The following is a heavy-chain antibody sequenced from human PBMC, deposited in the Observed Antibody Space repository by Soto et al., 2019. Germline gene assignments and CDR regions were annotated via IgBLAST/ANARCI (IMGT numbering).Heavy chain of an antibody. V-gene: IGHV3-23*01. CDR1: GFKFNSFA. J-gene: IGHJ6*02. Sequence: GGSLRLSCVASGFKFNSFAMSWVRQAPGKGLEWVSAISASGGGTKYADAVKGRFTISRDNSKNTLYLEMSSLRAEDTAVYYCGKDWDLILTGPVDVWGQGTTVTVSS. D-gene: IGHD3-9*01. CDR3: GKDWDLILTGPVDV. CDR2: ISASGGGT.